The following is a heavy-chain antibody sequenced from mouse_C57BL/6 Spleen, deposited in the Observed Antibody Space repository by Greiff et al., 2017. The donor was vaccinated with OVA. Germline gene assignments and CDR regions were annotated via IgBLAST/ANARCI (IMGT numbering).Heavy chain of an antibody. V-gene: IGHV1-64*01. J-gene: IGHJ2*01. D-gene: IGHD1-1*01. CDR2: IHPNSGST. Sequence: VQLQQPGAELVKPGASVKLSCKASGYTFTSYWMHWVKQRPGQGLEWIGMIHPNSGSTNYNEKFKSKATLTVDKSSSTAYMQLSSLTSEDSAVYYCARSVITTAFDYWGQGTTLTVSS. CDR1: GYTFTSYW. CDR3: ARSVITTAFDY.